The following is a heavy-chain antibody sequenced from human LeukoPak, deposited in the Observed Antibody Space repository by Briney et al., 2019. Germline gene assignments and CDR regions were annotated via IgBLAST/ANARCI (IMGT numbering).Heavy chain of an antibody. CDR3: ARVGDSSGYYHFDY. D-gene: IGHD3-22*01. CDR1: GGSFSGYY. CDR2: INHSGST. Sequence: PSETLSLTCAVYGGSFSGYYWSWIRQPPGKGLEWIGEINHSGSTNYNPSLKSRVTISVDTSKNQFSLKLSSVTAADTAVYYCARVGDSSGYYHFDYWGQGTLVTVSS. J-gene: IGHJ4*02. V-gene: IGHV4-34*01.